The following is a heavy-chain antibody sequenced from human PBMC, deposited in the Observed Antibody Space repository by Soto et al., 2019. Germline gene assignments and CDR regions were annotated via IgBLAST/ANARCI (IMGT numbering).Heavy chain of an antibody. D-gene: IGHD2-15*01. CDR1: GFTFSSYA. CDR3: SKDDDYWSGGSCGDFPVYYMDV. CDR2: ISGSGGST. V-gene: IGHV3-23*01. J-gene: IGHJ6*03. Sequence: EVQLLESGGGLVQPGGSLRLSCAASGFTFSSYAMSWVRQAPGKGLEWVSAISGSGGSTYYADSVKGRLTISRDNSKNTLYLKMNSLRAGDTGVYYCSKDDDYWSGGSCGDFPVYYMDVWGKGTTVTVSS.